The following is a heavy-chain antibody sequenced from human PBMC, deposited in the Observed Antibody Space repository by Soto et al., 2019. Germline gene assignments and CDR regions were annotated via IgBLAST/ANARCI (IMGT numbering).Heavy chain of an antibody. V-gene: IGHV1-69*02. CDR3: ARAHYYDSSGLQN. CDR1: GGTFSSYT. J-gene: IGHJ4*02. Sequence: QVQLVQSGAEVKKPGSSVKVSYKASGGTFSSYTISWVRQAPGQGLEWMGRIIPILGIANYAQKFQGRVTITADKSTSTAYMELSSLRSEDTAVYYCARAHYYDSSGLQNWGQGTLVTVSS. CDR2: IIPILGIA. D-gene: IGHD3-22*01.